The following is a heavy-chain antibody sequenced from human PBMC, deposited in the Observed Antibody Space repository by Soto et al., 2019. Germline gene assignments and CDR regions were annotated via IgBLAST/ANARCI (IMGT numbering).Heavy chain of an antibody. Sequence: QLQLQESGPGLVKPSETLSLTCIVSSDSIRNANYFWAWVRQPPGKGLEWIGSIFYSGTAYYTPSLKSRAAISLDTSKNQFSLRMSSVTAADTATYFCARQIAAAMGTYGGFDIWGPGTMVTTSS. D-gene: IGHD6-25*01. CDR3: ARQIAAAMGTYGGFDI. V-gene: IGHV4-39*01. CDR2: IFYSGTA. CDR1: SDSIRNANYF. J-gene: IGHJ3*02.